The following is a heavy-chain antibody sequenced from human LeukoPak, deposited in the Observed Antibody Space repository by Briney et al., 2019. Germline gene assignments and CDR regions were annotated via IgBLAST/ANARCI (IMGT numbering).Heavy chain of an antibody. V-gene: IGHV4-30-2*01. Sequence: SETLSLTCTVSGGSISSGGYYWSWIRQPPGKGLEWIGYIYHSGSTYYNPSLKSRVTISVDRSKNQFSLKLSSVTAADTAVYYCARKVAGTIDYWGQGTLVTVSS. J-gene: IGHJ4*02. CDR3: ARKVAGTIDY. D-gene: IGHD6-19*01. CDR1: GGSISSGGYY. CDR2: IYHSGST.